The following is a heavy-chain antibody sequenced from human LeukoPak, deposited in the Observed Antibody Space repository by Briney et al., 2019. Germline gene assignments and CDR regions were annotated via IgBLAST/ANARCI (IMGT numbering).Heavy chain of an antibody. J-gene: IGHJ4*02. Sequence: PGGSLRLSCAASGFTFSSYAMTWVRQAPGKGQECVSAISGSGDDTYYAESVKGRFTISRDNSKITVYLQMNSLRAEDTAVYYCAKPHYSGSGSYSREDYWGQGTLVTVSS. D-gene: IGHD3-10*01. CDR3: AKPHYSGSGSYSREDY. CDR1: GFTFSSYA. V-gene: IGHV3-23*01. CDR2: ISGSGDDT.